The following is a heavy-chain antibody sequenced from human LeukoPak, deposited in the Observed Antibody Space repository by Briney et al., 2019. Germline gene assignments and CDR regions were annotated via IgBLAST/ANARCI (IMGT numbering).Heavy chain of an antibody. CDR1: GGSISSYY. CDR3: ASPDQTLGYCSGGSCPREAFDI. V-gene: IGHV4-59*08. D-gene: IGHD2-15*01. CDR2: IYYSGST. Sequence: PSETLSLTCTVSGGSISSYYWSWIRQPPGKGLEWIGYIYYSGSTNYNPSLKSRVTISVDTSKNQFSLKLSSVTAADTAVYYCASPDQTLGYCSGGSCPREAFDIWGQGTMVTVSS. J-gene: IGHJ3*02.